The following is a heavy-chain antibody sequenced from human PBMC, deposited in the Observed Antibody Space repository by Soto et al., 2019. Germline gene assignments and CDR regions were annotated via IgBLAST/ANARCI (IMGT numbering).Heavy chain of an antibody. CDR3: AEFLAGRKYLDV. V-gene: IGHV4-39*01. D-gene: IGHD6-19*01. Sequence: SETLSLTCTVSGGSISSSSYYWGWIRQPPGKGLEWIGSIYYSGSTYYNPSLKSRVTISVDTSKNQFSLKLSSVTAADTAVYYCAEFLAGRKYLDVWGQGTTVTVSS. CDR2: IYYSGST. CDR1: GGSISSSSYY. J-gene: IGHJ6*02.